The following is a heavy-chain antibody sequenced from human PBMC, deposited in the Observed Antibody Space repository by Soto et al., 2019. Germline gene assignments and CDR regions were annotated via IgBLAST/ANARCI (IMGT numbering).Heavy chain of an antibody. CDR3: ARDGGSYDFDY. CDR2: IIPILGIA. J-gene: IGHJ4*02. D-gene: IGHD1-26*01. Sequence: QVQLVQSGAEVKKPGSSVKVSCKASGGTFSSYTISWVRQAPGQGLEWMGRIIPILGIANYAQKFQGRVTSTADKSTSTAYMELSSLRSEDTAVYYCARDGGSYDFDYWGQGTLVTVSS. CDR1: GGTFSSYT. V-gene: IGHV1-69*08.